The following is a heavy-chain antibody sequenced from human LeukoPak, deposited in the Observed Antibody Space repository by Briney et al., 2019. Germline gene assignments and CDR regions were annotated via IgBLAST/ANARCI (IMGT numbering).Heavy chain of an antibody. V-gene: IGHV4-39*01. J-gene: IGHJ4*02. CDR3: ARGRKDFDY. Sequence: YPSETLSLTCTVSGGSISSSSYYWGWIRQPPEKGPEWIGSIYYSGSTYYNPSLKSRVTILVDTSKNQFSLKLSSVAAADTAVYYCARGRKDFDYWGEGTLVTVSS. CDR2: IYYSGST. CDR1: GGSISSSSYY.